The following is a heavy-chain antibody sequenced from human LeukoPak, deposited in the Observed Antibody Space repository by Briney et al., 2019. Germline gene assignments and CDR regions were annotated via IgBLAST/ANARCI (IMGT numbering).Heavy chain of an antibody. CDR3: ARVTTIFGVVKRRLNAFDI. Sequence: ASVKVSCKASGGTFSSYAISWVRQAPGQGLEWMGGIIPIFGTANYAQKFQGRVTITADESTSTAYMELSSLRSEDTAVYYCARVTTIFGVVKRRLNAFDIWGQGTMVTVSS. CDR2: IIPIFGTA. CDR1: GGTFSSYA. J-gene: IGHJ3*02. D-gene: IGHD3-3*01. V-gene: IGHV1-69*13.